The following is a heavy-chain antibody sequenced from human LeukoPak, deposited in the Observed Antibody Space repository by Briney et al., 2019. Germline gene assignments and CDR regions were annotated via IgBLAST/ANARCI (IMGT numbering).Heavy chain of an antibody. CDR2: ISGGDGNT. CDR3: AKGRGGSSVYDALHI. V-gene: IGHV3-23*01. Sequence: GGSLRLSCAASGFTFSSFAMSWVRQDPGKGLEWVSAISGGDGNTYYADSVKGRFTVRRDNTKNMLDLQMNSPRAEDTAVYYCAKGRGGSSVYDALHIWGQGTMVTVSS. J-gene: IGHJ3*02. CDR1: GFTFSSFA. D-gene: IGHD2-15*01.